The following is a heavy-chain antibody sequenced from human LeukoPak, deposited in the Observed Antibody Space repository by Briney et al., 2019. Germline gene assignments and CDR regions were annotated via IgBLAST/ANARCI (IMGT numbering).Heavy chain of an antibody. V-gene: IGHV4-59*08. Sequence: SETLSLTCTVSGDSISGYYWSWIRQPPGKQLEWIGHIYYSGSTTYNSSLQSRVTISVDTSKSKFSLRLSSVTAADTALYYCARFGYYHGGYYFDYWGQGTLVSVSS. J-gene: IGHJ4*02. CDR3: ARFGYYHGGYYFDY. CDR1: GDSISGYY. D-gene: IGHD3-3*01. CDR2: IYYSGST.